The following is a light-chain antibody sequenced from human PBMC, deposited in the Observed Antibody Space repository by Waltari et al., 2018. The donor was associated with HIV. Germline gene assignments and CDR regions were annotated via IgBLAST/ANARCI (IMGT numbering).Light chain of an antibody. Sequence: QSALTQPASVSGSPGQSITISCTGTSSDVGGSNYVSWYQQHPGKAHKLMIYEVSNRPSGVSNRFSGSKSGNTASLTISGLQAEDEADYYCSSYTSSSTLVFGTGTKVTVL. V-gene: IGLV2-14*01. J-gene: IGLJ1*01. CDR3: SSYTSSSTLV. CDR2: EVS. CDR1: SSDVGGSNY.